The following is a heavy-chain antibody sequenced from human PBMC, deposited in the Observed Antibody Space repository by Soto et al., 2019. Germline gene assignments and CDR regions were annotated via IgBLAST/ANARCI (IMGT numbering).Heavy chain of an antibody. CDR3: AREWGGYCSGGSCYSGGDYYGMDV. CDR2: IIPIFGTA. CDR1: GGTFSSYA. J-gene: IGHJ6*02. Sequence: QVQLVQSGAEVKKPGSSVKVSCKASGGTFSSYAISWVRQAPGQGLEWMGGIIPIFGTANYAQKFQGRVTITADESTSTAYMELSRLSSEETAVYYCAREWGGYCSGGSCYSGGDYYGMDVWGQGTTVTVSS. V-gene: IGHV1-69*01. D-gene: IGHD2-15*01.